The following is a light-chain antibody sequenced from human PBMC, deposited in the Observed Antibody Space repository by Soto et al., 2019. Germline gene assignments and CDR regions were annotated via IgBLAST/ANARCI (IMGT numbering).Light chain of an antibody. CDR1: SSNIGAGYD. Sequence: QAVLTQPPSVSGAPGQRVTISCTGSSSNIGAGYDVHWYQQFPGTAPKLLIYANNNRPSGVPDRFSASKSGTSASLAITGLQAYDEADYYCQSYDTHLRGVFVTGTKVTVL. J-gene: IGLJ1*01. CDR2: ANN. CDR3: QSYDTHLRGV. V-gene: IGLV1-40*01.